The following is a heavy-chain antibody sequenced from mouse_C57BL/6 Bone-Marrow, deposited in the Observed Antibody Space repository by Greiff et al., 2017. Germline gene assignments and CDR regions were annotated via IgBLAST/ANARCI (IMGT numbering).Heavy chain of an antibody. Sequence: QVQLQQSGPELVKPGASVKLSCKASGYTFTSYWMHWVKQRPGQGLEWIGVIDPSDSYTNYNQKFKGKATLTVDTSSSTAYMQLSSLTSEDSAVYYCARWGTTVPFAYWGQGTLVTVSA. CDR2: IDPSDSYT. J-gene: IGHJ3*01. V-gene: IGHV1-59*01. CDR1: GYTFTSYW. D-gene: IGHD1-1*01. CDR3: ARWGTTVPFAY.